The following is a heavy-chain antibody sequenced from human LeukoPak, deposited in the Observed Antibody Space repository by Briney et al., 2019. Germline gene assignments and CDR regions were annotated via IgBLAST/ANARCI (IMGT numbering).Heavy chain of an antibody. CDR1: GDSIRGPNW. Sequence: SETLSLTCTVSGDSIRGPNWWSWVRQPPGKGLEWIGEINHSGSTNYNPSLKSRVTISVDTSKNQFSLKLSSVTAADTAVYYCARDGEMATIRKPPDYWGQGTLVTVSS. CDR3: ARDGEMATIRKPPDY. V-gene: IGHV4-4*02. D-gene: IGHD5-24*01. CDR2: INHSGST. J-gene: IGHJ4*02.